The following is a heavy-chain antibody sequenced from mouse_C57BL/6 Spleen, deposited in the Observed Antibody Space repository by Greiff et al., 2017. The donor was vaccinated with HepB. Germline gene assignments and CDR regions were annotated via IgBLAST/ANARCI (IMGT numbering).Heavy chain of an antibody. D-gene: IGHD1-1*01. Sequence: QVQLQQSGPELVKPGASVKISCKASGYSFTSYYIHWVKQRPGQGLEWIGWIYPGSGNTKYNEKFKGKATLTADTSSSTAYMQLSSLTSEDSAVYYCAVYVYWYFDVWGTGTTVTVSS. CDR1: GYSFTSYY. CDR2: IYPGSGNT. V-gene: IGHV1-66*01. CDR3: AVYVYWYFDV. J-gene: IGHJ1*03.